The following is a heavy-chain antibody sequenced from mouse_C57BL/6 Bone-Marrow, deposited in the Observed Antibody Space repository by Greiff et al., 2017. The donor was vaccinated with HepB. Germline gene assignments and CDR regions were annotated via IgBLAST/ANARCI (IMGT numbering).Heavy chain of an antibody. Sequence: VQLQQPGAELVKPGASVKLSCKASGYTFTSYWMHWVKQRPGQGLEWIGMIHPNSGSTNYNEKFKSKATLTVDKSSSTAYMQLSSLTSEDSAVYYCARGGVRWLHYFDYWGQGTTLTVSS. CDR1: GYTFTSYW. J-gene: IGHJ2*01. CDR3: ARGGVRWLHYFDY. CDR2: IHPNSGST. V-gene: IGHV1-64*01. D-gene: IGHD2-3*01.